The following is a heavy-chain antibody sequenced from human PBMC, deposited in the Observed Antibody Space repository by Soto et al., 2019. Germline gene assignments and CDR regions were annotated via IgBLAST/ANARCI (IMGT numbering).Heavy chain of an antibody. CDR2: IYYSGST. D-gene: IGHD2-21*01. CDR1: GGSISSYY. J-gene: IGHJ5*02. V-gene: IGHV4-59*08. CDR3: ACYCGSGCGCCCFYCFDP. Sequence: SETLSLTCTVSGGSISSYYWSWIRQPPGKGLEWIGYIYYSGSTNYNPSLKSRVTISVDTSKNQFSLKLSSVTAADTAVYYCACYCGSGCGCCCFYCFDPWGQGTLVTVSS.